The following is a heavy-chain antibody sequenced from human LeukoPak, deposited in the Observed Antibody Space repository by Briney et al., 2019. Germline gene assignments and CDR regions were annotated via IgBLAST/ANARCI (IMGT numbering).Heavy chain of an antibody. J-gene: IGHJ4*02. V-gene: IGHV4-39*01. D-gene: IGHD4-17*01. CDR2: IYYSGST. CDR3: ARLGVWDYGDDSYEPFDY. CDR1: GGSISSSSYD. Sequence: SETLSLTCTVSGGSISSSSYDWGWIRQPPGKGLEWIVSIYYSGSTYYTSSIKSRVTTSVDTSKNQFSLKLSSVTAADTAVYYCARLGVWDYGDDSYEPFDYWGRGTLITVSS.